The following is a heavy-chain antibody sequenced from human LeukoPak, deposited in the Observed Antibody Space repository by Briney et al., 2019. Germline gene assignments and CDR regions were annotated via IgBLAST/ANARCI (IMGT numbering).Heavy chain of an antibody. Sequence: PGGSLRLSCAASGFTVSSNYMSWVRQAPGEGLEWVSVMYSGGSTYYADSVRGRFTISRDSSKNTIYPQMNSLRAEDTAVYYCARGPYFPPGAFDIWGQGTMVTVSS. CDR2: MYSGGST. J-gene: IGHJ3*02. CDR1: GFTVSSNY. CDR3: ARGPYFPPGAFDI. D-gene: IGHD3-9*01. V-gene: IGHV3-53*01.